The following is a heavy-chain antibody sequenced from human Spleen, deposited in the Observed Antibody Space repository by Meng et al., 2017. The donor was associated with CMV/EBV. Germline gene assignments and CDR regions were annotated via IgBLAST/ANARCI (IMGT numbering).Heavy chain of an antibody. Sequence: GESLKISCAASGFSFSTYAMSWVRQAPGKGLEWVSTIRGSGVSAYYADSVKGRFTISRDNSKNTLYVQMNSLRAEDTAVYYCAREESTGTLYWGQGTLVTVSS. CDR3: AREESTGTLY. D-gene: IGHD3-10*01. J-gene: IGHJ4*02. V-gene: IGHV3-23*01. CDR1: GFSFSTYA. CDR2: IRGSGVSA.